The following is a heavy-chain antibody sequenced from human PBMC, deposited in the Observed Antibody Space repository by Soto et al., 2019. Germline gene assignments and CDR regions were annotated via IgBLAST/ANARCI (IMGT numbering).Heavy chain of an antibody. D-gene: IGHD3-3*01. CDR2: MNPNSGNT. CDR1: GYTFTSYD. CDR3: ARGAYYDFWGGYYYAFDI. J-gene: IGHJ3*02. Sequence: ASVKVSCKASGYTFTSYDINWVRQATGQGLEWMGWMNPNSGNTGYAQKFQGRVTMTRNTSISTAYMELSSLRSEDTAVYYCARGAYYDFWGGYYYAFDIWGQGTMVTVSS. V-gene: IGHV1-8*01.